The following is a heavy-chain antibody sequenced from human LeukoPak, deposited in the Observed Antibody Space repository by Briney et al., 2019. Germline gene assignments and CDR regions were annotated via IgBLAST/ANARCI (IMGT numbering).Heavy chain of an antibody. J-gene: IGHJ4*02. D-gene: IGHD6-19*01. CDR1: GFTFSSYG. V-gene: IGHV3-23*01. CDR3: AKEVPVAGTVNFDY. CDR2: ISGSCGST. Sequence: GDSLSLSCAASGFTFSSYGMSWVREAPGMGLALVSAISGSCGSTYYADSVKGRFTISRDNSHNTLYLQMNSLRAEDTAVYYFAKEVPVAGTVNFDYWVQGTLLTVSS.